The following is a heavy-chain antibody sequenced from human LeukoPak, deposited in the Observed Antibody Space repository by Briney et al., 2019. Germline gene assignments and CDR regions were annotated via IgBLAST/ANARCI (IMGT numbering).Heavy chain of an antibody. D-gene: IGHD3-3*01. J-gene: IGHJ4*02. CDR1: GGSISSRPNS. V-gene: IGHV4-39*01. Sequence: SETLSLTCTVSGGSISSRPNSWGWIRQPPGKGLEWIGSIFYSGNTYYNPSLKSRVTISVDTSKNQFSLKVTSVTAVDTAVYYCASPLLENWGQGTLVTVSS. CDR2: IFYSGNT. CDR3: ASPLLEN.